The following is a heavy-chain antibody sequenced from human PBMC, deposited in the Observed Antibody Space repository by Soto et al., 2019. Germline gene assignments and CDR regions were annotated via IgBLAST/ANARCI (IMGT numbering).Heavy chain of an antibody. D-gene: IGHD2-15*01. J-gene: IGHJ2*01. CDR1: GFTFSSYA. CDR2: ISGSGGST. CDR3: FFYSFSDHLTLHAFPARRSSDL. V-gene: IGHV3-23*01. Sequence: GGSLRLSCAASGFTFSSYAMSWVRQAPGKGLEWVSAISGSGGSTYYADSVKGRSTISRDNSKNTLYLQMNSLRAEDTAVYYCFFYSFSDHLTLHAFPARRSSDL.